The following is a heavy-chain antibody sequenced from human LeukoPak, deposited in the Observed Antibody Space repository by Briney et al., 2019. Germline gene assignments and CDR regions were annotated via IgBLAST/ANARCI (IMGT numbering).Heavy chain of an antibody. V-gene: IGHV3-21*01. D-gene: IGHD2-15*01. J-gene: IGHJ3*02. CDR3: ARGYSRAAFDI. CDR2: MSSSGTYI. Sequence: PGGSLRLSCAASGFTFSSYTMTWVRQAPGKGLEWVSSMSSSGTYIYYADSMKGRFTVSRDNGKNSLLLQMNSLRAEDTALYYCARGYSRAAFDIWGQGTVVAVSS. CDR1: GFTFSSYT.